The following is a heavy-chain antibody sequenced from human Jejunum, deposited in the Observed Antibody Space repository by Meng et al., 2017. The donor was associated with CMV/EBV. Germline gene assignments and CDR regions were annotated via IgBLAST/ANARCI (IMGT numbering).Heavy chain of an antibody. CDR1: GDSISSGRHF. D-gene: IGHD2-2*01. CDR2: IHYTETT. CDR3: AADISTAWFYY. Sequence: QVQVQESGPGLVKPSETLSLTCTVSGDSISSGRHFWGWIRQAPGKGLEWIATIHYTETTHYNPSLKSRITISVDTSKNQISLKVNSVTAADTAMYYCAADISTAWFYYWGQGTLVTASS. V-gene: IGHV4-39*07. J-gene: IGHJ4*02.